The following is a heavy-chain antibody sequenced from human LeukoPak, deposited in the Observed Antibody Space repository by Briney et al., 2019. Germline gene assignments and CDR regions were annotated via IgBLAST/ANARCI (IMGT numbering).Heavy chain of an antibody. CDR3: ARAIEMATTYWFDY. D-gene: IGHD5-12*01. CDR1: GFTFSSYW. V-gene: IGHV3-66*01. J-gene: IGHJ4*02. CDR2: IYSGGST. Sequence: GGSLRLSCAASGFTFSSYWMSWVRQAPGKGLEWVSVIYSGGSTYYADSVKGRFTISRDNSKNTLYLQMNSLRAEDTAVYYCARAIEMATTYWFDYWGQGTLVTVSS.